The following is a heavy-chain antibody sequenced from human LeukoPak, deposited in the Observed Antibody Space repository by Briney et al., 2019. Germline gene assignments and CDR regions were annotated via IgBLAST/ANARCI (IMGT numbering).Heavy chain of an antibody. V-gene: IGHV3-30-3*01. CDR1: GFTLSSYA. CDR2: ISYDGSNK. J-gene: IGHJ4*02. CDR3: ARSSYYYGSGSYPDY. Sequence: GGSLRLSCATSGFTLSSYAMHWVRQAPGKGLEWVAAISYDGSNKNYADSVKGRFTISRDNSKNTLYLQMDSLRAEDTAVYYCARSSYYYGSGSYPDYWGQGTLVTVSS. D-gene: IGHD3-10*01.